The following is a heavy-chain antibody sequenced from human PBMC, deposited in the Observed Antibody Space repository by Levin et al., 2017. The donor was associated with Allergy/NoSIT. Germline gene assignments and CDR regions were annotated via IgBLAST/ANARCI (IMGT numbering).Heavy chain of an antibody. CDR3: AGTPYSSGWFTHCDY. CDR1: GGSISSTNW. V-gene: IGHV4-4*02. CDR2: IYHSGST. J-gene: IGHJ4*02. D-gene: IGHD6-19*01. Sequence: PSETLSLTCAVSGGSISSTNWWTWVRQTPEKGLEWLGEIYHSGSTNYNPFFKSRVPISVDKSKNQFSLNLSSVTAADTAVYYCAGTPYSSGWFTHCDYWGQGTLVTVSS.